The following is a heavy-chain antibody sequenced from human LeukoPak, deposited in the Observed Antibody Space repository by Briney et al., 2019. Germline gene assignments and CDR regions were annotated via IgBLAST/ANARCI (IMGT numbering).Heavy chain of an antibody. CDR2: MKHDGSEK. J-gene: IGHJ4*02. CDR1: GFTFSKYW. V-gene: IGHV3-7*03. Sequence: GGSLRLSCAASGFTFSKYWMSWVRQAPGKGLQWVANMKHDGSEKYYVDSVKGRFTISRDNAKNSLYLQMNSLRAEDTAVYYCAKGPVSLSPWGQGTLVTVSS. CDR3: AKGPVSLSP.